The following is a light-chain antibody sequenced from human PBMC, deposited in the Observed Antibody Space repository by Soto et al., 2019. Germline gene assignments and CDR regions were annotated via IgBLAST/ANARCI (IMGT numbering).Light chain of an antibody. CDR2: GNT. CDR1: SSNIGAGYD. J-gene: IGLJ2*01. Sequence: QSVLTQPPSVSGAPGQRVTISCTGSSSNIGAGYDVNWYQQLPGRAPKLLIYGNTNRPSGVPDRFSGSKSGTSGSLAISGLQTEDEGEYYCQSWDTSLSGSVFGGGTKLTVL. CDR3: QSWDTSLSGSV. V-gene: IGLV1-40*01.